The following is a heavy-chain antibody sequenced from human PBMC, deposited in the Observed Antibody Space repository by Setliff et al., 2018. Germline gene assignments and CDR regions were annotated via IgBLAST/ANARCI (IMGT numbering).Heavy chain of an antibody. CDR3: AKDRPQGVNGRSLDY. CDR1: GFTFSNYA. D-gene: IGHD3-10*01. J-gene: IGHJ4*02. V-gene: IGHV3-23*03. CDR2: IYSDGSST. Sequence: GGSLSLSCAASGFTFSNYAMNWVRQAPGKGLEWVSVIYSDGSSTYYGDSVKGRFTISRDNSQNTLYLQMNSLRAEDTAVYYCAKDRPQGVNGRSLDYWGRGAQVTVSS.